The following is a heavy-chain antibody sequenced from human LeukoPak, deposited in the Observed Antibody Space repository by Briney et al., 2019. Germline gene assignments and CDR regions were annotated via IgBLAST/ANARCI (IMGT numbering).Heavy chain of an antibody. D-gene: IGHD1-26*01. Sequence: GGSLRLSCAASGFTVSSNYISWVRQAPGKGLEWVSVMYSVGNTYYADSVKGRFTISSDNSKNTLYLQMNSLRAEDTAVYYCAKTIVGVTNLFDPWGQGTLVTVSS. J-gene: IGHJ5*02. CDR2: MYSVGNT. CDR1: GFTVSSNY. CDR3: AKTIVGVTNLFDP. V-gene: IGHV3-53*01.